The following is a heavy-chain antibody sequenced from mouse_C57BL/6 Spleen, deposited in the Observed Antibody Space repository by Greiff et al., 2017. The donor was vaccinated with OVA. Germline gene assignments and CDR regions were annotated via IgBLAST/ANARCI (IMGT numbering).Heavy chain of an antibody. J-gene: IGHJ2*01. CDR2: ISYDGSN. CDR1: GYSITSGYY. CDR3: ARDRDYGTLFDY. D-gene: IGHD1-1*01. Sequence: EVQLQQSGPGLVKPSQSLSLTCSVTGYSITSGYYWNWIRQFPGNKLEWMGYISYDGSNNYNPSLKNRISITRDTSKNQFFLKLNSVTTEDTATYYCARDRDYGTLFDYWGQGTTLTVSS. V-gene: IGHV3-6*01.